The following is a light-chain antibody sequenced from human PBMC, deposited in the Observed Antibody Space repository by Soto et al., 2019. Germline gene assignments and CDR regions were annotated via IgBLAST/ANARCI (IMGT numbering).Light chain of an antibody. CDR2: QNT. Sequence: SYELTQPPSVSVSPGQTASITCSGDKLGDKYACWYQQRPGQSPVVVIYQNTKRASGIPERFSGSNSGNTATLTISGTQAMDEADYYCQAWDSNTVVFGGGTKLTVL. V-gene: IGLV3-1*01. J-gene: IGLJ2*01. CDR3: QAWDSNTVV. CDR1: KLGDKY.